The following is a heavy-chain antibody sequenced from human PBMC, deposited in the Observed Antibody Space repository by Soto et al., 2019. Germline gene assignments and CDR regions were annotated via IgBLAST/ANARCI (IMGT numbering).Heavy chain of an antibody. D-gene: IGHD2-15*01. V-gene: IGHV1-2*02. J-gene: IGHJ6*02. CDR1: GYTFTGYY. Sequence: GASVKVSCKASGYTFTGYYMHWVRQAPGQGLEWMGWINPNSGGTNYAQKFQGRVTMTRDTSISTAYMELSRLRSDDTAVYYCARVGLASGGSSNQYYSYGMDLWGQGTTATVSS. CDR3: ARVGLASGGSSNQYYSYGMDL. CDR2: INPNSGGT.